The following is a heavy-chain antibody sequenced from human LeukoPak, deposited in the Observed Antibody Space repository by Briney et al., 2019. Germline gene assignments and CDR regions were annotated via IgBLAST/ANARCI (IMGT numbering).Heavy chain of an antibody. CDR3: ARGGRIVPAAIFGSDY. CDR2: IYTSGST. CDR1: GGSISSYY. J-gene: IGHJ4*02. V-gene: IGHV4-4*09. D-gene: IGHD2-2*02. Sequence: SETLSLTCTVSGGSISSYYWSWIRQPPGKGLEWIGYIYTSGSTNYNPSLKSRVTISVDTSKNQFSLKLSSVTAADTAVYYCARGGRIVPAAIFGSDYWGQGTLVTVSS.